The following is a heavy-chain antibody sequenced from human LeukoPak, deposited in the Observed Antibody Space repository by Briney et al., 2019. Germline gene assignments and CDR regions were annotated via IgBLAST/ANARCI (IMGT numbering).Heavy chain of an antibody. D-gene: IGHD5-12*01. CDR3: ARPGGYSGYDWVDY. J-gene: IGHJ4*02. CDR1: GYSFSDFW. V-gene: IGHV5-51*01. Sequence: GESLKISCKGSGYSFSDFWIVWVRQKPGQGLEWMGIIYPGDSDTRYSPSFQGQVTISADKSISTAYLQWSSLKASDTAMYYCARPGGYSGYDWVDYWGQGTLVTVSS. CDR2: IYPGDSDT.